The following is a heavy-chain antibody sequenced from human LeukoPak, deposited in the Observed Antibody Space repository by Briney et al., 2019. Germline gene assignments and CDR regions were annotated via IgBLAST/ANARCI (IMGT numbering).Heavy chain of an antibody. CDR1: GFTFRSFA. J-gene: IGHJ6*03. CDR3: AKKEGDTYFSWYMDV. Sequence: GSLRLSCAASGFTFRSFAMSWVRQAPGKGLEWVSGIIGSGRTTFYADSVKGWFTISRDNSKNTLYLQMNSLRAEDTAIYYCAKKEGDTYFSWYMDVWGKGTTVTVSS. V-gene: IGHV3-23*01. CDR2: IIGSGRTT. D-gene: IGHD2-21*01.